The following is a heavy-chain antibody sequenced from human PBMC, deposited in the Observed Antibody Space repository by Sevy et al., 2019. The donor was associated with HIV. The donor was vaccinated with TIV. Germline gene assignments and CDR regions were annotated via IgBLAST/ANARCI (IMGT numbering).Heavy chain of an antibody. CDR1: GFTFSSYA. J-gene: IGHJ6*03. D-gene: IGHD1-26*01. V-gene: IGHV3-23*01. CDR2: ISGGSGGTT. CDR3: AKPRESSSYYMDV. Sequence: GGSLRLSCAASGFTFSSYAMRWVRQAPGKGLEWVSAISGGSGGTTYYAESVKGRFTISRDNSKNTLYLQMNTLRAEDTAVYYCAKPRESSSYYMDVWGKGTTVTVSS.